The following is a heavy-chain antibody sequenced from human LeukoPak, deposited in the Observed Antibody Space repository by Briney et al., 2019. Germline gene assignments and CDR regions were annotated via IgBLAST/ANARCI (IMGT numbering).Heavy chain of an antibody. J-gene: IGHJ4*02. Sequence: TGGSLRLSCAASGFTFSSYAMHWVRQAPGKGLEWVAVISYDGSNKYYADSVKGRFTISRDNSKNTLYLQMSSLRAEDTAVYYCARDPTEGGTFAYHFDYWGQGSLVTVSS. CDR2: ISYDGSNK. D-gene: IGHD1-26*01. CDR3: ARDPTEGGTFAYHFDY. CDR1: GFTFSSYA. V-gene: IGHV3-30-3*01.